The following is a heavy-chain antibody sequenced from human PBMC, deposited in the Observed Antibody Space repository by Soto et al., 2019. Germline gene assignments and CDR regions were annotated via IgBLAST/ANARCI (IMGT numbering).Heavy chain of an antibody. CDR3: ARSEATGLDY. J-gene: IGHJ4*02. V-gene: IGHV4-34*01. CDR1: GVSLDNYL. Sequence: SETLSLTCAVSGVSLDNYLWSWFRQPPGKGLEWIGDAHPSASTNYNPSLKSRVTISADKSKNHFSLKLSSVTAADTAVYYCARSEATGLDYWGQGTLVTVSS. CDR2: AHPSAST. D-gene: IGHD1-26*01.